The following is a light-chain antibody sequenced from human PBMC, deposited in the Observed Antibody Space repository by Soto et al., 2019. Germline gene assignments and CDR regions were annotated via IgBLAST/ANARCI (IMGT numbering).Light chain of an antibody. J-gene: IGLJ1*01. V-gene: IGLV2-11*01. Sequence: QSALTQPRSVSGSPGQSVTISCTGTSSDVGGYNYVSWYQQHPGKAPKLMIYDVSKRPSGVPDRFSGSKSGNTASLTISGXXXXXXXXYXCCSYAGSYTYVFGTGTKV. CDR2: DVS. CDR3: CSYAGSYTYV. CDR1: SSDVGGYNY.